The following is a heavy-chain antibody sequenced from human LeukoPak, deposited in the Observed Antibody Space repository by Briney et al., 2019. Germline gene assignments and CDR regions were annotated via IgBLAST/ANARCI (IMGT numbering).Heavy chain of an antibody. V-gene: IGHV3-48*04. CDR1: GFTFSSSS. J-gene: IGHJ4*02. Sequence: GRSLRLSCAASGFTFSSSSMNWVRQAPGKGLEWVSYISSSSSSTIYYADSVKGRFTISRDNAKNSLYLQMNSLRAEDTAVYYCAGSSDYWYYWGQGTLVTVSS. CDR2: ISSSSSSTI. D-gene: IGHD3-22*01. CDR3: AGSSDYWYY.